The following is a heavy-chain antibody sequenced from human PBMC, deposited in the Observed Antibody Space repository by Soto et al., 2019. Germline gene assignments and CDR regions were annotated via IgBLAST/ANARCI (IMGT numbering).Heavy chain of an antibody. D-gene: IGHD3-3*01. CDR2: INAGNGNT. CDR1: GYTFTSYA. CDR3: ALGWNYYCGMDV. Sequence: GASVKVSCKDSGYTFTSYAQHWVSQAPGQRLEWMGWINAGNGNTKYSQKFQGRVTITRDTSASTAYMELSSLRSEDTAVYYCALGWNYYCGMDVWGQGTTGTVSS. V-gene: IGHV1-3*01. J-gene: IGHJ6*02.